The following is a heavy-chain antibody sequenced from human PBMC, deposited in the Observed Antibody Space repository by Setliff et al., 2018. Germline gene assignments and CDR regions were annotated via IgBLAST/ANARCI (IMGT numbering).Heavy chain of an antibody. J-gene: IGHJ5*02. CDR3: ARESPYGGWFDP. CDR2: IYYSGST. D-gene: IGHD4-17*01. V-gene: IGHV4-31*11. CDR1: GSSITSSNW. Sequence: SETLSLTCGVSGSSITSSNWWSWIRQHPGKGLEWIGYIYYSGSTYYNPSLKSRVTISVDTSKNQFSLKLSSVTAADTAVYYCARESPYGGWFDPWGQGTLVTVSS.